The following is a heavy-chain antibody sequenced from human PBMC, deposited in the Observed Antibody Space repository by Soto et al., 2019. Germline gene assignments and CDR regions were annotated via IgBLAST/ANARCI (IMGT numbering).Heavy chain of an antibody. CDR1: GYSFTSYW. D-gene: IGHD6-13*01. CDR3: ARLQYSSPDAFDI. J-gene: IGHJ3*02. V-gene: IGHV5-51*01. CDR2: IYPGDSDT. Sequence: PXDSLTISCKGSGYSFTSYWIGLVRQMPGKGLEWMGIIYPGDSDTRYSPSFQGQVTISADKSISTAYLQWSSLKASDTAMYYCARLQYSSPDAFDIWGQGTMVTVSS.